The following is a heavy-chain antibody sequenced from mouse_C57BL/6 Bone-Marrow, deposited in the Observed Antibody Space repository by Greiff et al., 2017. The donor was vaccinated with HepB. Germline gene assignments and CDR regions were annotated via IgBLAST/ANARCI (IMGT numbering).Heavy chain of an antibody. J-gene: IGHJ3*01. D-gene: IGHD2-2*01. CDR1: GYTFTSYW. CDR3: ARRAWLTAWFAY. CDR2: IDPSDSYT. Sequence: QVQLQQPGAELVKPGASVKLSCKASGYTFTSYWMQWVKQRPGQGLEWIGEIDPSDSYTNYNQKFKGKATLTVDTSSSTAYMQLSSLTSEDSAVYCCARRAWLTAWFAYWGQGTLVTVSA. V-gene: IGHV1-50*01.